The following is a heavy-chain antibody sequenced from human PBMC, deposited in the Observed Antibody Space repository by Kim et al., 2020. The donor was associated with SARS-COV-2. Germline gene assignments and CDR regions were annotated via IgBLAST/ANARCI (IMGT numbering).Heavy chain of an antibody. CDR1: GFTFSSYW. Sequence: GGSLRLSCAASGFTFSSYWMHWVRQAPGKGLVWVSRINSDGSSTSYADSVKGRFTISRDNAKNTLYLQMNSLRAEDTAVYYCASWDTAMVKGYWGQGTLVTVSS. J-gene: IGHJ4*02. CDR3: ASWDTAMVKGY. V-gene: IGHV3-74*01. CDR2: INSDGSST. D-gene: IGHD5-18*01.